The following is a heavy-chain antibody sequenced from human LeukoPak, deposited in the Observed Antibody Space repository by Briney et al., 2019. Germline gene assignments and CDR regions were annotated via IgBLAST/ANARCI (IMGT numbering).Heavy chain of an antibody. J-gene: IGHJ3*02. CDR3: ARDRRIAAAGTYPRGDAFDI. CDR2: IYYSGST. D-gene: IGHD6-13*01. CDR1: GGSISSYY. Sequence: MPSETLSLTCTVSGGSISSYYWSWIRQPPGKGLEWIGYIYYSGSTNYHPSLKSRVTISVDTSKNQFSLKLSSVTAADTAVYYCARDRRIAAAGTYPRGDAFDIWGQGTMVTVSS. V-gene: IGHV4-59*01.